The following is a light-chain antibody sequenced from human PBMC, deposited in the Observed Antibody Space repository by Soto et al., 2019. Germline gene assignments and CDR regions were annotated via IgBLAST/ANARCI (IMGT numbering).Light chain of an antibody. CDR3: QQYGGSPRT. Sequence: ELVMTQSPATLSVCPGERATLSCRASQSINSFLAWYQQRRGQAPRLLIHGASNRATGIPDRFSGSGSGPDFTLTISRLEPEDFAVYYCQQYGGSPRTFGQGTKVDI. CDR1: QSINSF. J-gene: IGKJ1*01. CDR2: GAS. V-gene: IGKV3-20*01.